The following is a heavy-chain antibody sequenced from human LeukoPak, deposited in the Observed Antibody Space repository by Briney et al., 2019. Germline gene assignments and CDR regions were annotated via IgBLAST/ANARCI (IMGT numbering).Heavy chain of an antibody. D-gene: IGHD6-19*01. CDR2: ISSSSSYI. CDR1: GFTFSSYA. Sequence: GGSLRLSCAASGFTFSSYAMHWVRQAPGKGLEWVSSISSSSSYIYYADSVKGRFTISRDNAKNSLYLQMNSLRAEDTAVYYCARDSRLGSSGGVRGQGTLVTVSS. J-gene: IGHJ4*02. CDR3: ARDSRLGSSGGV. V-gene: IGHV3-21*01.